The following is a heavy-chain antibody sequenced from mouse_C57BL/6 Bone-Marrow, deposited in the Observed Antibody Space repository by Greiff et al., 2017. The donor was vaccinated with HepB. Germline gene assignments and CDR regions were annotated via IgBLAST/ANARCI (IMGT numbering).Heavy chain of an antibody. CDR1: GYTFTSYW. V-gene: IGHV1-5*01. CDR3: TRQDDYDGAWFAY. D-gene: IGHD2-4*01. J-gene: IGHJ3*01. CDR2: IYPGNSDT. Sequence: DVQLQESGTVLARPGASVKMSCKTSGYTFTSYWMHWVKQRPGQGLEWIGAIYPGNSDTSYNQKFKGKAKLTAVTSASTAYMELSSLTNEDSAVYYCTRQDDYDGAWFAYWGQGTLVTVSA.